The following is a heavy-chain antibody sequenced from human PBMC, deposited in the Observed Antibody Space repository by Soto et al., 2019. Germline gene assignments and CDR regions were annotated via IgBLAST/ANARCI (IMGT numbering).Heavy chain of an antibody. CDR2: ISGSGGST. D-gene: IGHD6-19*01. CDR1: GFTLSSYA. CDR3: AKDSSYSSGWYGAQNYYYYGMNV. Sequence: GGSLRLSCAASGFTLSSYAMSWVRQAPGKGLEWVSAISGSGGSTYYADSVRGRFTISRDNSKNTLYLQMNSLRAEDTAVYYCAKDSSYSSGWYGAQNYYYYGMNVWGQGTTVTVSS. J-gene: IGHJ6*02. V-gene: IGHV3-23*01.